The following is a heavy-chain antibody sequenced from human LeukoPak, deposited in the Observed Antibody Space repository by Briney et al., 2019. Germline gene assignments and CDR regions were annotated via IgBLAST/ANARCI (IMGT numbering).Heavy chain of an antibody. Sequence: ASVKVSCKASGYTFTGYYIHWVRQAPGQGLEWMGWVNPNSGGTNYAQRFQGRVTMTRDTSISTAYMELSRLRSDDTAVYYCARGGTIFGVVIQSDYFDYWGQGTLVTVSS. J-gene: IGHJ4*02. CDR3: ARGGTIFGVVIQSDYFDY. CDR2: VNPNSGGT. CDR1: GYTFTGYY. V-gene: IGHV1-2*02. D-gene: IGHD3-3*01.